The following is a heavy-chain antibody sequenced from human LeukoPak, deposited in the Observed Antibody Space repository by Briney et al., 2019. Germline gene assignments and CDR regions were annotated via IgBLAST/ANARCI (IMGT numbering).Heavy chain of an antibody. CDR2: IYYSGST. Sequence: SETLSLTCTVSGGSISSSSYYWGWIRQPPGKGLEWIGSIYYSGSTYYNPSLKSRVTISVDTSKNQFSLKLSSVTAADTAVYYCARGHEVRRITMVRGVTLPRFDPWGQGTLVTVSS. CDR3: ARGHEVRRITMVRGVTLPRFDP. CDR1: GGSISSSSYY. J-gene: IGHJ5*02. V-gene: IGHV4-39*07. D-gene: IGHD3-10*01.